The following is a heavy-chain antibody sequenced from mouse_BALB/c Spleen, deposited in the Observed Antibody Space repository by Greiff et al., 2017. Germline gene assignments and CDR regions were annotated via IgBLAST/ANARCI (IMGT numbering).Heavy chain of an antibody. J-gene: IGHJ2*01. CDR2: IISNGGST. V-gene: IGHV5-6-2*01. CDR3: ARRDYYGSSLDY. Sequence: EVKLMESGGGLVKLGGSLKLSCAASGFPFSSNYMSWVRQTPEKRLGLVAAIISNGGSTYYPDTVKGRFTISRDNAKNTLYLQMSSLKSEDTALYYCARRDYYGSSLDYWGQGTTFTVSS. D-gene: IGHD1-1*01. CDR1: GFPFSSNY.